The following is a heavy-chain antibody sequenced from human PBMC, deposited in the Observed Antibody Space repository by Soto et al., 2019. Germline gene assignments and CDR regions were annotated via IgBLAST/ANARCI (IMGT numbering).Heavy chain of an antibody. Sequence: PSETLSLTCTVSGGSISSHSWSWIRQPPGEGLEWIGHVYYSGSTNYNPSLKSRVTISVDTFKNQFSLRLTSVTAADTAVYYCASQKLDVPAYFDYWGQGTLVTVSS. D-gene: IGHD1-1*01. CDR1: GGSISSHS. CDR3: ASQKLDVPAYFDY. V-gene: IGHV4-59*08. J-gene: IGHJ4*02. CDR2: VYYSGST.